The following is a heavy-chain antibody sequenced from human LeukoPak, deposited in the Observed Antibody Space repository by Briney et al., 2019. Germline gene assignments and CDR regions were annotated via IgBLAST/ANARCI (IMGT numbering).Heavy chain of an antibody. CDR2: INHSGST. J-gene: IGHJ3*02. CDR1: GGSFSGYY. CDR3: ARLGYCSGGSCYTDAFDI. V-gene: IGHV4-34*01. D-gene: IGHD2-15*01. Sequence: PSETLSLTCAVYGGSFSGYYWSWIRQPPGKGLEWIGEINHSGSTNYNPSLKSRVTISVDTSKNQFSLKLRSVTAADTAVYYCARLGYCSGGSCYTDAFDIWGQGTMVTVSS.